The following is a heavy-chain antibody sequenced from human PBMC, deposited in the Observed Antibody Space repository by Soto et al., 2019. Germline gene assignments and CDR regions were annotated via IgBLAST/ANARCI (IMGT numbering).Heavy chain of an antibody. CDR3: ARSHFRCSGGSCKAVYFDY. D-gene: IGHD2-15*01. CDR1: GYTFSDYY. J-gene: IGHJ4*02. CDR2: INPNSGGT. Sequence: ASVKVSCKASGYTFSDYYIHWVRQAPGQGPEWMGWINPNSGGTKYAPKFQGGVTMTRDTSITTAYMDLNSLRSEDTAVYYCARSHFRCSGGSCKAVYFDYWGQGTLVTVSS. V-gene: IGHV1-2*02.